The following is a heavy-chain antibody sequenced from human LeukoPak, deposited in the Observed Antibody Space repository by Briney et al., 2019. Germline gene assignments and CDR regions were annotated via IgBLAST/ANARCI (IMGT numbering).Heavy chain of an antibody. D-gene: IGHD5-18*01. V-gene: IGHV3-48*03. Sequence: GGSLRLSCAASGLPFSSYEMNWVRQAPGKGLEWVSYISSSGSTIYYADSVKGRFTISRDNAKNSLYLQMNSLRAEDTAVYYCARAPGGYSYGTPNFDYWGQGTLVTVSS. CDR1: GLPFSSYE. CDR3: ARAPGGYSYGTPNFDY. CDR2: ISSSGSTI. J-gene: IGHJ4*02.